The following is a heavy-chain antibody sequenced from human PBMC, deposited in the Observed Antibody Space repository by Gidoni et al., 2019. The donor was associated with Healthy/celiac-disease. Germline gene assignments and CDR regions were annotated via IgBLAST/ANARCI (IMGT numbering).Heavy chain of an antibody. CDR1: GGSISSYY. D-gene: IGHD5-18*01. CDR3: ARGLVGYSYGAFDP. J-gene: IGHJ5*02. CDR2: IYYSGST. Sequence: QVQLQESGPGLVKPSETLSLTCTVSGGSISSYYWSWIRQPPGKGMEWIGYIYYSGSTNYNPSLKSRVTISVDMSKNQFSLKLSSVTAADTAVYYCARGLVGYSYGAFDPWGQGTLVTVSS. V-gene: IGHV4-59*08.